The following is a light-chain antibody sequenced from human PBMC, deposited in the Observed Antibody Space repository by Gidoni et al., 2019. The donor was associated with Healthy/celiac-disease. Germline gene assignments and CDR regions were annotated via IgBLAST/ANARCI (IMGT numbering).Light chain of an antibody. V-gene: IGKV1-33*01. CDR3: QQYDNLPWT. CDR1: QDISNY. J-gene: IGKJ1*01. Sequence: ENQMAQSPSSLSASVGDRVTITCQASQDISNYLNWYQQKPGKAPKLLIYDASNLETGVPSRFSGSGSGTDFTFTISSLQPEDIATYYCQQYDNLPWTFXQXTKVEIK. CDR2: DAS.